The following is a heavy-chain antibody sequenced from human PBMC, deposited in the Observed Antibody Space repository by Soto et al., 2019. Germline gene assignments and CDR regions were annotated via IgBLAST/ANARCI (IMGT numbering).Heavy chain of an antibody. Sequence: QLQLQEAGPGLVTPSQALSLTCTVSGASISVHSYYWTWLRQPPGKGLEWIGSSYYSGTTYFNPSHRSRATISVDTSKNQFSLRLTSVTAADTAIYYCPRRYNCNDNYFDPWGPGALVTVSS. J-gene: IGHJ5*02. V-gene: IGHV4-39*01. CDR1: GASISVHSYY. CDR3: PRRYNCNDNYFDP. CDR2: SYYSGTT. D-gene: IGHD3-9*01.